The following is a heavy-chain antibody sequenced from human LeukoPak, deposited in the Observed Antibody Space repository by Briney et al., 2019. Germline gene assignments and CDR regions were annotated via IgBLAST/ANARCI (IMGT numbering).Heavy chain of an antibody. CDR3: ARDIGSGYFDY. D-gene: IGHD1-26*01. Sequence: EASVKVSCKASGYTFTDFGISWVRQAPGQGPEWMGWISAYNGKTHFAQRFQGRVTLTTDRSTDTAYMDLRSLRSDDTAVYYCARDIGSGYFDYWGQGTLVTVSS. CDR1: GYTFTDFG. J-gene: IGHJ4*02. CDR2: ISAYNGKT. V-gene: IGHV1-18*01.